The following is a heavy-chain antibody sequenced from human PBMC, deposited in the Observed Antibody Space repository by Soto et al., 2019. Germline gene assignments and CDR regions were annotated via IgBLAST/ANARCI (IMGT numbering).Heavy chain of an antibody. J-gene: IGHJ4*02. V-gene: IGHV3-21*01. D-gene: IGHD3-22*01. CDR3: VRDGLDYYDTERLYFDN. CDR2: ISSSAFYI. CDR1: EFNLITYS. Sequence: EVQLVESGGGPVRPGGSLKLSCAASEFNLITYSLSWVRQAPGKGLEWVESISSSAFYIDYADSVKGRFTISRDNANNSLYLQMNSLRAEDTATYYCVRDGLDYYDTERLYFDNWGQGTLVTVSS.